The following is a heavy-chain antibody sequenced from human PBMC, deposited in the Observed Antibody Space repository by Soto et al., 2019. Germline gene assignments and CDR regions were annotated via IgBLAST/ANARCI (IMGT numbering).Heavy chain of an antibody. CDR2: INPSGGST. D-gene: IGHD2-15*01. V-gene: IGHV1-46*01. CDR1: GYTFTSYY. J-gene: IGHJ6*02. Sequence: ASVKVSCKASGYTFTSYYMHWVRQAPGQGLEWMGIINPSGGSTSYAQKFQGRVTMTRDTSTSTVYMELSSLRSEDTAVYYCARDNVVAATRRYYYYGMDVWGQGTTVTVSS. CDR3: ARDNVVAATRRYYYYGMDV.